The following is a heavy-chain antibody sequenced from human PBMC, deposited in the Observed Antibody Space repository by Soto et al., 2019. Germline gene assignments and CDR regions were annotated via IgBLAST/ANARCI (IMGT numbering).Heavy chain of an antibody. Sequence: QVQLVESGGGVVQPGRSLRLSCAASGFTFSNYGLHWVRQAPGKGLEWVADIWYDGRSKNYVDSVKGRFTIARDNSKNTLYLERNSLRAADSAVYYCGRVDRYYGMDVWGQGTTVTVSS. CDR1: GFTFSNYG. J-gene: IGHJ6*02. CDR2: IWYDGRSK. CDR3: GRVDRYYGMDV. V-gene: IGHV3-33*01.